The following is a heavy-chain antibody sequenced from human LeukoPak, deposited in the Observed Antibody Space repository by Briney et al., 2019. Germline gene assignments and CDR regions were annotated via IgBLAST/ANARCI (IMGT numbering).Heavy chain of an antibody. Sequence: GGSLRLSCAASGFTFSSYAMHWVRQAPGKGLEWVAVISYDGSNKYYADSVKGRFTISRDNSKNTLYLQMNSLRAEDTAVYYCAKRSSSGWYLFDSWGQGTLVTVSS. J-gene: IGHJ4*02. CDR3: AKRSSSGWYLFDS. CDR1: GFTFSSYA. CDR2: ISYDGSNK. D-gene: IGHD6-19*01. V-gene: IGHV3-30-3*02.